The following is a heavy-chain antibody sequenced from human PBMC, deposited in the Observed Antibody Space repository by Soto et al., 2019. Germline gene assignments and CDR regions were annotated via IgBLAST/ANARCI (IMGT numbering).Heavy chain of an antibody. CDR1: GYTFTSYA. D-gene: IGHD1-26*01. CDR2: INAGNGNT. Sequence: QVQLVQSGAEEKKPGASVKVSCKASGYTFTSYAMHWVRQAPGQRLEWMGWINAGNGNTKYSQKFQGRVTITRDTSASKAYMELSSLRSEDTAVYYCARAGVGATPNGYLGQGTLVTVSS. CDR3: ARAGVGATPNGY. V-gene: IGHV1-3*05. J-gene: IGHJ4*02.